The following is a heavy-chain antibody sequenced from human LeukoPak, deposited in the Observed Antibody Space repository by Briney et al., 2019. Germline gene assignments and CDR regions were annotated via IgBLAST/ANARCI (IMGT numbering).Heavy chain of an antibody. V-gene: IGHV4-34*01. J-gene: IGHJ3*02. CDR3: AGVGATGGHAFDI. Sequence: SETLSLTCAVYGGSFSGYYWSWIRQPPGKGLEWIGKINHSGSTNYNPSLKSRVTISVDTSKNQFSLKLSSVTAADTAVYYCAGVGATGGHAFDIWGQGTMVTVSS. CDR2: INHSGST. CDR1: GGSFSGYY. D-gene: IGHD1-26*01.